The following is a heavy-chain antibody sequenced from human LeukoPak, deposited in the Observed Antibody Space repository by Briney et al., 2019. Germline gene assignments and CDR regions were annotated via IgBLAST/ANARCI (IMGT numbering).Heavy chain of an antibody. CDR2: IRGGGGST. J-gene: IGHJ4*02. V-gene: IGHV3-23*01. D-gene: IGHD3-22*01. CDR3: AKAHIDGDGYYYFDY. CDR1: GFTFSSYA. Sequence: GGSLRLSCAASGFTFSSYAMSWVRQAPGKGLEWVSDIRGGGGSTYYAGSVKGRFTISRDNSKNKVYLQMSSLRAEDTAVYYCAKAHIDGDGYYYFDYWGQGTLVSVSP.